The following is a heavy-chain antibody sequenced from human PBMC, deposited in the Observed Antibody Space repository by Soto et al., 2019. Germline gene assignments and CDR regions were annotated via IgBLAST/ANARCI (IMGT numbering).Heavy chain of an antibody. D-gene: IGHD1-26*01. CDR3: ANPPPTMESTIYYYYGMDV. V-gene: IGHV3-23*01. Sequence: GGSLRLSCAASGFTFSNYAMTWVRQAPGKGLEWVSTISGSGGSTYYADSVKGRFTISRDNSKNTLYLQMDSLRAEDTAVYYCANPPPTMESTIYYYYGMDVWGQGTTVTVSS. CDR1: GFTFSNYA. CDR2: ISGSGGST. J-gene: IGHJ6*02.